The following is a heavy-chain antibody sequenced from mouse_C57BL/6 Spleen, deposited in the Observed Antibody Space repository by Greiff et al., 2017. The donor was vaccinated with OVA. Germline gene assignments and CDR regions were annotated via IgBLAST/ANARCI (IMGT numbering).Heavy chain of an antibody. V-gene: IGHV3-6*01. CDR1: GYSITSGYY. D-gene: IGHD2-4*01. J-gene: IGHJ4*01. CDR2: ISYDGSN. CDR3: ARPPYDYDYYYAMDY. Sequence: ESGPGLVKPSQSLSLTCSVTGYSITSGYYWNWIRQFPGNKLEWMGYISYDGSNNYNPSLKNRISITRDTSKNQFFLKLNSVTTEDTATYYCARPPYDYDYYYAMDYWGQGTSVTVSS.